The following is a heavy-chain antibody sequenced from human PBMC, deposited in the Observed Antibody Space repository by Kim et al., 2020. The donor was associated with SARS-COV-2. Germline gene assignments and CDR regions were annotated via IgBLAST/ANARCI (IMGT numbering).Heavy chain of an antibody. D-gene: IGHD3-22*01. J-gene: IGHJ4*02. V-gene: IGHV4-59*01. Sequence: NPPLKSRVTISVDTSKTQFSRKLSSVTAADTAVYYCARERDYYDSSFGYWGQGTLVTVSS. CDR3: ARERDYYDSSFGY.